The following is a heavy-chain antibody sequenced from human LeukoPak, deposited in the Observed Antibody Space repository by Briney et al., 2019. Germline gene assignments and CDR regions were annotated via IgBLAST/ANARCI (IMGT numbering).Heavy chain of an antibody. J-gene: IGHJ4*02. CDR3: ARDLTQTTIKPLYYFDY. V-gene: IGHV1-46*03. D-gene: IGHD3-9*01. Sequence: ASVKVSCKASGYTFTSYYMHWVRQAPGQGLEWMGIMNPSGGSTSYAQKFQGRVTMTRDTSTSTVYMELSSLRSEDTAVYYCARDLTQTTIKPLYYFDYWGQGTLVTVSS. CDR1: GYTFTSYY. CDR2: MNPSGGST.